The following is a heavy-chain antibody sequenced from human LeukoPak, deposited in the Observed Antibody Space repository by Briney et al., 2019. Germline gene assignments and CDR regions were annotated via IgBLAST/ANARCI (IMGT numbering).Heavy chain of an antibody. CDR3: ARSRDSSGYYTAYFDY. J-gene: IGHJ4*02. Sequence: GASVKVSCKASGYTFTGYYMHWVRQAPGQGLEWMGRINPNSGGTNYAQKFQGRVTMTRDTSISTAYMVLSRLRSDDTAVYYCARSRDSSGYYTAYFDYWGQGTLVTVSS. V-gene: IGHV1-2*06. CDR1: GYTFTGYY. D-gene: IGHD3-22*01. CDR2: INPNSGGT.